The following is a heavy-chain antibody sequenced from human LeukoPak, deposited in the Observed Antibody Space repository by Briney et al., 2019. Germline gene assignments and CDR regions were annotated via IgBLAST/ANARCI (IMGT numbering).Heavy chain of an antibody. CDR1: GGSFSGYY. J-gene: IGHJ4*02. D-gene: IGHD3-9*01. Sequence: PAETLSLTCAVYGGSFSGYYWSWIRQPPGKGLEWVGEINHSGSTKYNPSLKSRLTISVDATKSQFSLKLSSVTAADTAVYYCARGGYYDILTGTLYYFDYWGQGTLVTVSS. CDR3: ARGGYYDILTGTLYYFDY. V-gene: IGHV4-34*01. CDR2: INHSGST.